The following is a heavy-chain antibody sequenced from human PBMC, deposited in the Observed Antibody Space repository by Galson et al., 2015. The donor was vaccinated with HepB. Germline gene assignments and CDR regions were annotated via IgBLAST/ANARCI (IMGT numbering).Heavy chain of an antibody. V-gene: IGHV7-4-1*02. CDR3: AREGYNWNLSLYFYYMDV. J-gene: IGHJ6*03. CDR2: INTNTGNP. D-gene: IGHD1-20*01. CDR1: GYTFTSYA. Sequence: SVKVSCKASGYTFTSYAMNWVRQAPGQGLEWMGWINTNTGNPTYAQGFTGRFVFSLDTSVSTAYLQISSLKAEDTAVYYCAREGYNWNLSLYFYYMDVWGKGTTVTVSS.